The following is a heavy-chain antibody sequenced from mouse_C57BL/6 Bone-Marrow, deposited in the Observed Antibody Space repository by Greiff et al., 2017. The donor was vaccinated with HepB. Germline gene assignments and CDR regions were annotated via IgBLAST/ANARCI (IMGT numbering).Heavy chain of an antibody. Sequence: VQRVESGPGLVQPSQSLSITCTVSGFSLTSYGVHWVRQSPGKGLEWLGVIWSGGSTDYNAAFISRLSISKDNSKSQVFFKMNSLQADDTAIYYCASLDSYDYFDYWGQGTTLTVSS. CDR1: GFSLTSYG. D-gene: IGHD1-1*01. J-gene: IGHJ2*01. V-gene: IGHV2-2*01. CDR2: IWSGGST. CDR3: ASLDSYDYFDY.